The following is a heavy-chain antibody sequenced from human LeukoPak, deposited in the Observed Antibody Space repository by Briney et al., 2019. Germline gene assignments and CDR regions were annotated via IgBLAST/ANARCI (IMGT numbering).Heavy chain of an antibody. D-gene: IGHD3-22*01. Sequence: ASVKVSCKASGYTFTGYYMHWVRQAPGQGLEWMGWINPNSGGTNYAQKFQGRVTMTRDTSISTAYMELSRLRSDDTAVYYCARPYYYDSSGYSPVYYFDYWGQGTLVTVSS. CDR1: GYTFTGYY. CDR3: ARPYYYDSSGYSPVYYFDY. J-gene: IGHJ4*02. V-gene: IGHV1-2*02. CDR2: INPNSGGT.